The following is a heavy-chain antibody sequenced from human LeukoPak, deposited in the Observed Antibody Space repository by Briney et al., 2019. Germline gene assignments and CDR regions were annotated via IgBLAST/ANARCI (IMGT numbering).Heavy chain of an antibody. CDR1: GYTFTSYY. D-gene: IGHD3-3*01. J-gene: IGHJ4*02. Sequence: ASVTVSCKASGYTFTSYYMHWVRQAPGQGLEWMGIINPSGGSTSYAQKFQGRVTMTRDTSTSTVYMEVSSLRSEDTAVYYCARGTANFWSGYSSHFYYWGQGTLVTVSS. CDR3: ARGTANFWSGYSSHFYY. V-gene: IGHV1-46*01. CDR2: INPSGGST.